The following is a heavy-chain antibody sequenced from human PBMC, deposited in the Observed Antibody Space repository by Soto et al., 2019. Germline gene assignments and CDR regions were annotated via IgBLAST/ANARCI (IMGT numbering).Heavy chain of an antibody. CDR1: GFTFSSYA. D-gene: IGHD4-17*01. CDR2: ISGSGGST. CDR3: AKGSTTVTYYYYYYYYMDV. J-gene: IGHJ6*03. V-gene: IGHV3-23*01. Sequence: GGSLRLSCAASGFTFSSYAMSWVRQAPGKGLEWVSAISGSGGSTYYADSVKGRFTISRDNSKNTLYLQMNSLRAEDTAVYYCAKGSTTVTYYYYYYYYMDVWGKGTTVTVSS.